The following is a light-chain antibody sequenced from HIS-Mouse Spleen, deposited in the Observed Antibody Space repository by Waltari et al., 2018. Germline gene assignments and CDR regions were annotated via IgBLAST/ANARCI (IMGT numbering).Light chain of an antibody. J-gene: IGLJ3*02. CDR1: SSNIGSNT. Sequence: ELTQPPSASGTPGQRVTISCSGSSSNIGSNTVNWSQQLPGTAPKLLIYSNNQRPSGVPDRFSGSKSGTSASLAISGLQSEDEADYYCAAWDDSLNGRVFGGGTKLTVL. V-gene: IGLV1-44*01. CDR2: SNN. CDR3: AAWDDSLNGRV.